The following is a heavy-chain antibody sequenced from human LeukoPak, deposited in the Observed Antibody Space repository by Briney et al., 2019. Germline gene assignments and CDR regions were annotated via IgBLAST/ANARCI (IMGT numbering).Heavy chain of an antibody. CDR3: AREGTGIAAASDY. Sequence: SETLSLTCSVSGGSISSGSYYWGWIRQPPGKGLEWIGSIFYTGSTYYNPSLKSRVTISVGRTKNQFSLKLSSVTAADTAVYYCAREGTGIAAASDYWGQGTLVTVSS. J-gene: IGHJ4*02. CDR2: IFYTGST. CDR1: GGSISSGSYY. D-gene: IGHD6-13*01. V-gene: IGHV4-39*07.